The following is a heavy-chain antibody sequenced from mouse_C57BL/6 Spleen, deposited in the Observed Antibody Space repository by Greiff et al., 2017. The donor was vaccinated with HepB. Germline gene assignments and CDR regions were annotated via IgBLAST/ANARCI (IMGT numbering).Heavy chain of an antibody. J-gene: IGHJ1*03. D-gene: IGHD1-1*01. CDR3: ASDGSSYGWYFDV. CDR1: GYTFTSYW. Sequence: VQLQQSGAELAKPGASVKLSCKASGYTFTSYWMHWVKQRPGQGLEWIGYINPSSGYTKYNQKFKDKATLTADKSSSTAYMQLSSLTYEDSAVYYCASDGSSYGWYFDVWGTGTTVTVSS. CDR2: INPSSGYT. V-gene: IGHV1-7*01.